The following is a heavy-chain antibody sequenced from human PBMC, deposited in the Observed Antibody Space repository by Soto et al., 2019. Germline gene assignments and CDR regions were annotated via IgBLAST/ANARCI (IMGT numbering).Heavy chain of an antibody. CDR3: ARGYGQFGELLGAFDI. CDR2: IYYSGST. J-gene: IGHJ3*02. D-gene: IGHD3-10*01. CDR1: GGSISSGGYY. V-gene: IGHV4-31*03. Sequence: TLSLAFTVSGGSISSGGYYWSWIRQHPGKGLEWIGYIYYSGSTYYNPSLKSRVTISVDTSKNQFSLKLSSVTAADTAVYYCARGYGQFGELLGAFDIWGQGTMVTVSS.